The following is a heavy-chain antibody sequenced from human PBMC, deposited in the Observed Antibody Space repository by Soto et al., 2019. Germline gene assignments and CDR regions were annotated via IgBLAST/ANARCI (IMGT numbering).Heavy chain of an antibody. CDR2: IYYSGST. CDR3: ESTKYYHFWSDYGHNWFDH. V-gene: IGHV4-39*01. D-gene: IGHD3-3*01. Sequence: QLQLQEAGPGLVKPSETLSLTCTVSGGSISSSSYYWGWIRQQPGKGLEWIGSIYYSGSTYYNPSLKIRVTISVDTSKNQFSLKLSSVTAANPAVYYCESTKYYHFWSDYGHNWFDHWGQGTLVTVSS. CDR1: GGSISSSSYY. J-gene: IGHJ5*02.